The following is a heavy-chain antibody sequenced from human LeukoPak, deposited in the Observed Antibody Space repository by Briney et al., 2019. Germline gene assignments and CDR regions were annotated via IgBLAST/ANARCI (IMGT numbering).Heavy chain of an antibody. CDR1: GYSFTSYW. Sequence: GESLKISCKGSGYSFTSYWIGWVRQMPGKGLEWMGIIYPGDSDTRYSPSFQGQVTISADKSISTAYLQWSSLKASDTAMYYCARSIGGYLSQYGMDVWGQGTTVTVSS. CDR3: ARSIGGYLSQYGMDV. J-gene: IGHJ6*02. D-gene: IGHD3-22*01. CDR2: IYPGDSDT. V-gene: IGHV5-51*01.